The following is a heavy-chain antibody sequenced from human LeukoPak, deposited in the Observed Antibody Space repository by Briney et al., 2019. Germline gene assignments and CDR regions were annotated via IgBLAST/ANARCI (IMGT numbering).Heavy chain of an antibody. CDR3: ARDSSEYSSSFGWFDP. Sequence: SETLSLTCAVYGGSFSGYYWSWIRQPPGKGLEWIGEINHSGSTNYNPSLKSRVTISVDTSKNQFSLKLSSVTAADTAVYYCARDSSEYSSSFGWFDPWGQGTLVTVSS. CDR2: INHSGST. D-gene: IGHD6-6*01. V-gene: IGHV4-34*01. CDR1: GGSFSGYY. J-gene: IGHJ5*02.